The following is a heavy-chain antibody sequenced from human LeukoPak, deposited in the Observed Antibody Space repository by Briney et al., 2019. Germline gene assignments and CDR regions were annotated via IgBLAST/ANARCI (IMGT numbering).Heavy chain of an antibody. CDR2: INSDGSTT. CDR1: GFSFNRYW. Sequence: PGGSLRLSCAASGFSFNRYWMHWVRQVPGEGPVWVSRINSDGSTTNYADSVKGRFTISRDNTKSMMYLQMNSLSVEDTAVYYCARGGDGSNSLINYWGQGTPVTVSS. J-gene: IGHJ4*02. D-gene: IGHD5-24*01. V-gene: IGHV3-74*01. CDR3: ARGGDGSNSLINY.